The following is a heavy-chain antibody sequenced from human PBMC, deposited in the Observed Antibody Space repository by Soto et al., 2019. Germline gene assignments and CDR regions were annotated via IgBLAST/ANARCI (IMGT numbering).Heavy chain of an antibody. CDR2: ISYDGSNK. D-gene: IGHD6-13*01. J-gene: IGHJ4*02. V-gene: IGHV3-30*18. CDR1: GFTFSSYG. Sequence: QVQLVESGGGVVQPGRSLRLSCEASGFTFSSYGMHWVRQAPGKGLEWAAVISYDGSNKYYADSVKGRFTISRDNSKNPQDMQMNSLRAEDTAVYYCAKGAAGTPDYWGQGTLVTVSS. CDR3: AKGAAGTPDY.